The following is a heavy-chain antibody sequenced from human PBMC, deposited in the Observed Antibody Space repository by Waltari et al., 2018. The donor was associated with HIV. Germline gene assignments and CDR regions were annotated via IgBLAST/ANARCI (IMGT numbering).Heavy chain of an antibody. V-gene: IGHV4-4*07. J-gene: IGHJ3*02. CDR3: ARGLRLGELSLYKYAVDI. CDR2: IYTSGST. D-gene: IGHD3-16*02. CDR1: GGSISSYY. Sequence: QVQLEESGPGLVKPSETLSLTCTVSGGSISSYYWSWIRLPAGQGLEWIGRIYTSGSTNCNPSLRRRVPLSVDTAMNQFSLKLSFVTAADTAVYYCARGLRLGELSLYKYAVDIWGQGTMVTVSS.